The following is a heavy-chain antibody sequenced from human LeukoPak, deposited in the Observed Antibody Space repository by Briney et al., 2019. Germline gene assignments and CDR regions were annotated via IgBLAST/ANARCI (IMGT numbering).Heavy chain of an antibody. CDR3: ASILWFGELLSPHFDY. D-gene: IGHD3-10*01. CDR1: GFTVSSNY. V-gene: IGHV3-53*05. J-gene: IGHJ4*02. CDR2: IYSGGST. Sequence: RGSLRLSCAASGFTVSSNYMSWVRQAPGKGLEWVSVIYSGGSTFYADSVKGRFSISRDNSKNTLYLQMSSLRAEDTAVYYCASILWFGELLSPHFDYWGQGTLVTVSS.